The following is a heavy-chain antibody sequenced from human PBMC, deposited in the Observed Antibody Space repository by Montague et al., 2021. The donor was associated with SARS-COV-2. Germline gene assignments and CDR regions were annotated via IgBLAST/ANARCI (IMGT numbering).Heavy chain of an antibody. J-gene: IGHJ4*02. Sequence: WIRQSPGKGLERVGELNHSGYTDYNPSLESRLTISLDSSKKQFSLKMTSVTAADTAIYYCASAPRYSFGFWAYWGQGTLVSVSS. CDR3: ASAPRYSFGFWAY. CDR2: LNHSGYT. D-gene: IGHD5-12*01. V-gene: IGHV4-34*01.